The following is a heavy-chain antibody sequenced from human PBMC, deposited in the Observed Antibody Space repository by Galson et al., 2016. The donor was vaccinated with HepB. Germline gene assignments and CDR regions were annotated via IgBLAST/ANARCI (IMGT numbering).Heavy chain of an antibody. CDR1: GLRLSSYA. CDR3: ARDANLLIINDGFDI. J-gene: IGHJ3*02. V-gene: IGHV3-30-3*01. CDR2: ISSDSNHI. D-gene: IGHD3-10*01. Sequence: SLRLSCAASGLRLSSYAMQWVRQAPGKGLEWVALISSDSNHIYYADSVKGRFTISRDNPKNTLFLQMDSLRTEDTAVYYCARDANLLIINDGFDIWGQGTMVTVSS.